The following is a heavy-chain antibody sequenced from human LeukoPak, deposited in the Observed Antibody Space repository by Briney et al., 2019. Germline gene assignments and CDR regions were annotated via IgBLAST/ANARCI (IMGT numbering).Heavy chain of an antibody. J-gene: IGHJ4*02. CDR1: GFTFSSYE. CDR2: ISSGGSTI. V-gene: IGHV3-48*03. Sequence: PGGSLRLSCAASGFTFSSYEMNWVRQAPGKGLEWVSYISSGGSTISYADSVKGRFTISRDNAKNSLYLQMNSLRAEDTAVYYCAREGVGATSDYWGQGTLVTVSS. D-gene: IGHD1-26*01. CDR3: AREGVGATSDY.